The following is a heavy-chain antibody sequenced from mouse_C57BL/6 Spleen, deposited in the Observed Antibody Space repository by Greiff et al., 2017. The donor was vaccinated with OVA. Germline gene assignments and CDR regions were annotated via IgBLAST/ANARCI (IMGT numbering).Heavy chain of an antibody. V-gene: IGHV2-2*01. Sequence: VQLQQSGPGLVQPSQSLSITCTVSGFSLTSYGVHWVRQSPGKGLEWLGVIWSGGSTDYNAAFISRLSISKDNSKSQVFFKMNSLQADDTAIDYCARNFRTGTTWFAYWGQGTLVTVSA. CDR1: GFSLTSYG. CDR2: IWSGGST. CDR3: ARNFRTGTTWFAY. J-gene: IGHJ3*01. D-gene: IGHD4-1*01.